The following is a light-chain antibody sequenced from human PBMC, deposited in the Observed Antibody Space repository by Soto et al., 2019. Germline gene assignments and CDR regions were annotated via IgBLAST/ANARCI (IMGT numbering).Light chain of an antibody. CDR2: DTY. V-gene: IGKV3-20*01. Sequence: EIVLTQSPGTLSLSPGERATLSCRASQSVSSIYLGWFQQRPGQPPRLLIYDTYNRATGIPDRFSGSGSGTDFTLTISRLEPEDFAVYYCQQYSGPPYTLGQGTKLEIK. J-gene: IGKJ2*01. CDR3: QQYSGPPYT. CDR1: QSVSSIY.